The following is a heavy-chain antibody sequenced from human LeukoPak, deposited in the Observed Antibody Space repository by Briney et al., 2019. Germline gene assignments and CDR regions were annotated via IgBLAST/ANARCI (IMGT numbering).Heavy chain of an antibody. V-gene: IGHV3-23*01. CDR2: ISGSCVNT. D-gene: IGHD6-13*01. CDR3: AKALIAATGTLADY. CDR1: GFTLSSYA. J-gene: IGHJ4*02. Sequence: GGSLRLSCAPSGFTLSSYAMSWVRQAPGKGLEWGSTISGSCVNTYNADAVKGRFTISRDNSKNTLCLQMNSLTAEDTAVYYCAKALIAATGTLADYWGLGTLVTVSS.